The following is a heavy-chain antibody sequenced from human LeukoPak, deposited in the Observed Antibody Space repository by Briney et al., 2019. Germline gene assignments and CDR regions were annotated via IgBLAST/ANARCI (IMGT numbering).Heavy chain of an antibody. D-gene: IGHD3-10*01. Sequence: SETLSLTCTVSGGSISSYYWSWIRQPPGKGLEWIGYIYYSGSTNYNPSLKSRVTISVDTSKNQFSLKLSSVTAADTAVYYCARALQNYYYMDVWGKGTTVTVSS. V-gene: IGHV4-59*12. CDR2: IYYSGST. CDR1: GGSISSYY. J-gene: IGHJ6*03. CDR3: ARALQNYYYMDV.